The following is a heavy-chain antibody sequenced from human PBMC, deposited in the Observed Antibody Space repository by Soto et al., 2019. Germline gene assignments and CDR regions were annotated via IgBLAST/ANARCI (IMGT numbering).Heavy chain of an antibody. Sequence: SETLSLTCAVSGDSISSGGYSWSWIRQPPGKGLEWIGYIYHSGSTYYNPSLKSRVTISVDTSKNQFSLKLSSVTAADTAVYYCAGRYGGTLDYWGQGTLVTVSS. D-gene: IGHD4-17*01. CDR2: IYHSGST. CDR1: GDSISSGGYS. J-gene: IGHJ4*02. CDR3: AGRYGGTLDY. V-gene: IGHV4-30-2*01.